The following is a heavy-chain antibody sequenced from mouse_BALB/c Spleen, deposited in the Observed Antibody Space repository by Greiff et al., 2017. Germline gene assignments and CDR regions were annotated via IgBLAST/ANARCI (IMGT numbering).Heavy chain of an antibody. V-gene: IGHV5-6*02. Sequence: DVKLVESGGDLVKPGGSLKLSCAASGFTFSSYGMSWVRQTPDKRLEWVATISSGGSYTYYPDSVKGRFTISRDNAKNTLYLQMSSLKSEDTAMYYCARERENWFAYWGQGTLVTVSA. CDR1: GFTFSSYG. CDR3: ARERENWFAY. J-gene: IGHJ3*01. CDR2: ISSGGSYT.